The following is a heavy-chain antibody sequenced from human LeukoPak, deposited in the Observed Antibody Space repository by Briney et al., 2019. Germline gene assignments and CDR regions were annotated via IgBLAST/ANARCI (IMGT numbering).Heavy chain of an antibody. D-gene: IGHD4-17*01. Sequence: GGSLRLSCAASGFAFSSYSMNWVRQAPGKGLEWVSSISSSSSYIYYADSVKGRFTISRDNAKNSLYLQMNSLRAEDTAVYYCARADYGDDVDAFDIWGQGTMVTVSS. CDR3: ARADYGDDVDAFDI. V-gene: IGHV3-21*01. CDR1: GFAFSSYS. CDR2: ISSSSSYI. J-gene: IGHJ3*02.